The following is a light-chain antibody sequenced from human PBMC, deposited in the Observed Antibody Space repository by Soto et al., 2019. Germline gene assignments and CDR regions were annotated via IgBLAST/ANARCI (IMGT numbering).Light chain of an antibody. CDR1: QSININ. Sequence: EIVMTQSPATLSVSPGERVTLSCRASQSININLAWYQQKRGQAPRVLIYGASSRASGIPDRFSGSGSGTDFTLTISRLEHDDFALYYCQQYHNWPPLTFGGGTRVEIK. CDR2: GAS. CDR3: QQYHNWPPLT. J-gene: IGKJ4*01. V-gene: IGKV3D-15*01.